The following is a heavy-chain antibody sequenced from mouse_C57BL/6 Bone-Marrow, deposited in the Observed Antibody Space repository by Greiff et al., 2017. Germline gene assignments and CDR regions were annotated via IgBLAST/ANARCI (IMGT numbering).Heavy chain of an antibody. CDR2: IYPRSGNT. J-gene: IGHJ4*01. CDR3: ASPPYYYGSSPLYYYAMDY. D-gene: IGHD1-1*01. Sequence: QVQLQQSGAELARPGASVKLSCKASGYTFTSYGISWVKQRTGQGLEWIGEIYPRSGNTYYNEKFKGKATLTADKSSSTAYMELRSLTSEDSAVYFCASPPYYYGSSPLYYYAMDYWGQGTSVTVS. CDR1: GYTFTSYG. V-gene: IGHV1-81*01.